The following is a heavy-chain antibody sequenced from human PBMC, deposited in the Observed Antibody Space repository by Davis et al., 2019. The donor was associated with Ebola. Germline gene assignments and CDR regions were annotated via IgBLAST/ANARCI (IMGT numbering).Heavy chain of an antibody. J-gene: IGHJ6*03. Sequence: ASVKVSCKASGYTFTGYYMHWVRQAPGQGLEWMGWINPNSGGTNYAQKFQGRVTMTRDTSISTAYMELSGLRSDDTAVYYCARDGLEWLGDYYYMDVWGKGTTVTVSS. CDR2: INPNSGGT. V-gene: IGHV1-2*02. CDR1: GYTFTGYY. D-gene: IGHD3-3*01. CDR3: ARDGLEWLGDYYYMDV.